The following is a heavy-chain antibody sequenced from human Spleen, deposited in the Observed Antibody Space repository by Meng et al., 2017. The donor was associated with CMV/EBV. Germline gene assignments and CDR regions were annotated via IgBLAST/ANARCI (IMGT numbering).Heavy chain of an antibody. D-gene: IGHD4-11*01. CDR1: GFTFSSYW. CDR3: TTTLQDDYSNYEFDY. V-gene: IGHV3-74*01. J-gene: IGHJ4*02. CDR2: INSDGSST. Sequence: GGSLRLSCAASGFTFSSYWMHWVRQAPGKGLVWVSRINSDGSSTSYADSVKGRFTISRDDSKNTLYLQMNSLKTEDTAVYYCTTTLQDDYSNYEFDYWGQGTLVTVSS.